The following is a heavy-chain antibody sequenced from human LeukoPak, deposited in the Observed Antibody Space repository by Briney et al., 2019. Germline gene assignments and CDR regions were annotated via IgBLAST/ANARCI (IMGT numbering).Heavy chain of an antibody. Sequence: PGGSLRLSCAASGFTFSSYAMSWVRQAPGKGLEWVSAISGSGGSTYYADSVKGRFTISRDNSKNTLYLQMNSLRAEDTAVYYCARQRRGIVVVPAASFDYWGQGTLVTVSS. D-gene: IGHD2-2*01. J-gene: IGHJ4*02. CDR2: ISGSGGST. CDR3: ARQRRGIVVVPAASFDY. V-gene: IGHV3-23*01. CDR1: GFTFSSYA.